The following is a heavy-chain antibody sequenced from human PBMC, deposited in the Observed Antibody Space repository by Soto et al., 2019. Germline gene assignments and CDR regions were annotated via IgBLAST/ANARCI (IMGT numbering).Heavy chain of an antibody. J-gene: IGHJ4*02. D-gene: IGHD3-10*01. CDR3: ARERSYGSGRHNPLFDY. V-gene: IGHV3-33*01. CDR2: IWYDGSNE. CDR1: GFTFNNYG. Sequence: QVQLVESGGGVVQPGTSLRLSCAASGFTFNNYGMHWVRQAPGKGLEWVTYIWYDGSNEYYIDSVKGRFTIARDNSNNTRYRQVNGLRAEDAAVHYCARERSYGSGRHNPLFDYWGQGTLVTVSS.